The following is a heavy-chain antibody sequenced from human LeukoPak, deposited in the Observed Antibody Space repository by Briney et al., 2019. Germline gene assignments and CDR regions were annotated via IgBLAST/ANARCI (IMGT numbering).Heavy chain of an antibody. CDR2: IWYDGGNK. CDR1: GFTFSSYG. CDR3: ARVDIVGATNAFDI. D-gene: IGHD1-26*01. J-gene: IGHJ3*02. Sequence: GGSLRLSCAASGFTFSSYGMHWVRQAPGKGLEWVAVIWYDGGNKYYADSVKGRFTISRDNSKNTLYLQMNSQRAEDTAVYYCARVDIVGATNAFDIWGQGTMVTVSS. V-gene: IGHV3-33*08.